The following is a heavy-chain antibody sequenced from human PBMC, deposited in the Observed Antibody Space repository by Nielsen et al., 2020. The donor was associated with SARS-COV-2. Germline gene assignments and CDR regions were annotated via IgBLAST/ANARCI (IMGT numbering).Heavy chain of an antibody. CDR2: INHSGST. CDR3: ARGARGIAVAGDNWFDP. CDR1: GGSFSGYY. V-gene: IGHV4-34*01. Sequence: SETLSLTCAVYGGSFSGYYWSWIRQPPGKGLEWIGEINHSGSTNYNPSLKSRVTISVDTSKNQFSLKLSSVTAADTAVYYCARGARGIAVAGDNWFDPWGQGTRVTVSS. J-gene: IGHJ5*02. D-gene: IGHD6-19*01.